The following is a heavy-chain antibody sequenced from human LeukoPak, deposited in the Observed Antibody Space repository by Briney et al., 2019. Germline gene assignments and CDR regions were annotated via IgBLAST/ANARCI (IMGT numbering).Heavy chain of an antibody. V-gene: IGHV1-46*01. CDR1: GYTFTSYY. J-gene: IGHJ4*02. CDR2: INPSGGST. Sequence: ASVKVSCKASGYTFTSYYMHWVRQAPGQGLEWMGIINPSGGSTSYAQKFQGRVTMTRDTSTSTVYMELSSLRSDDTAVYYCARASGGIAAAGTYYFDYWGQGTLVTVSS. D-gene: IGHD6-13*01. CDR3: ARASGGIAAAGTYYFDY.